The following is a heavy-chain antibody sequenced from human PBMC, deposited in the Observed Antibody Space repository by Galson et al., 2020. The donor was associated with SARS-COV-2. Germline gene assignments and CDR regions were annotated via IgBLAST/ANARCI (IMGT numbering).Heavy chain of an antibody. CDR2: IGNGDSGDNA. V-gene: IGHV3-23*01. CDR3: AKADPPGNWYDASYLDS. J-gene: IGHJ4*02. CDR1: GFNFNKHA. D-gene: IGHD3-3*01. Sequence: GESLQISCAASGFNFNKHAMAWVRQAPGKGLQWVSGIGNGDSGDNAYYADSVKGRFSVSRDNSENMLYLQMNSLRDEDTATYYCAKADPPGNWYDASYLDSWGQGTLVTVSS.